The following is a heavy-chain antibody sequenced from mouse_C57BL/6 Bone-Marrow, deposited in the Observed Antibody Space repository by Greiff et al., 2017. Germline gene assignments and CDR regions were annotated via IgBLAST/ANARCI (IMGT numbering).Heavy chain of an antibody. CDR2: ISSGGSYI. V-gene: IGHV5-6*01. CDR3: ARRGPVYAMDY. J-gene: IGHJ4*01. Sequence: EVQLVESGGDLVKPGGSLKLSCAASGFTFSSYGMSWVRQTPDKRLEWVATISSGGSYIYYPDSVKGRFTISRDNAKNTLYLQMSSLKSEDTAMYYCARRGPVYAMDYWGQGTSVTVSS. CDR1: GFTFSSYG.